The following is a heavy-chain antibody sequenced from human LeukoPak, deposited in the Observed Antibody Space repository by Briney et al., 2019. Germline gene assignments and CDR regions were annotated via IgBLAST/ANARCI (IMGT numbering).Heavy chain of an antibody. V-gene: IGHV1-2*02. CDR2: INPNSGGT. Sequence: ASVKVSCKASGYTFTGYYIHWVRQAPGQGLEWMGWINPNSGGTNYAQKFQGRVTMTRDTSISTAYMELSRLRSDVTAVYYCARVRYYYDSSGYPAFDYWGQGTLVTVSS. CDR1: GYTFTGYY. CDR3: ARVRYYYDSSGYPAFDY. D-gene: IGHD3-22*01. J-gene: IGHJ4*02.